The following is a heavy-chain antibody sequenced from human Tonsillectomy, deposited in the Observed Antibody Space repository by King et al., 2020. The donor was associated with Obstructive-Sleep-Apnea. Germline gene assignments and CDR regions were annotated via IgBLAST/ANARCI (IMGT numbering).Heavy chain of an antibody. Sequence: VQLVESGGGLVRPGGSLRLSCAASGFTFSSYAMHWVRQAPGKGLEYVSAINNNGGSTYYANSVKGRFTISRDNSKNTLYLQMGSLRAEDMAVYYCARDRGYCSSTSCYYYYGMDVWGQGATVTVSS. J-gene: IGHJ6*02. CDR2: INNNGGST. CDR1: GFTFSSYA. D-gene: IGHD2-2*01. CDR3: ARDRGYCSSTSCYYYYGMDV. V-gene: IGHV3-64*01.